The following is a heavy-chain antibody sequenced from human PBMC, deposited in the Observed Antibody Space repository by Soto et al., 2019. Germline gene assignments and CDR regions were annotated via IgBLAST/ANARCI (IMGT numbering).Heavy chain of an antibody. Sequence: GGSLRLSCVATGFTFSRYAMHWVRQAPGKGLEWVAVRSYDGTNKYYADSVKGRFTISRDSSKNTLYLEMSSLRTEDTAVYYCARTGHYYDSSGYYGLDFWGQGTLVTV. CDR1: GFTFSRYA. CDR3: ARTGHYYDSSGYYGLDF. CDR2: RSYDGTNK. D-gene: IGHD3-22*01. J-gene: IGHJ4*02. V-gene: IGHV3-30*04.